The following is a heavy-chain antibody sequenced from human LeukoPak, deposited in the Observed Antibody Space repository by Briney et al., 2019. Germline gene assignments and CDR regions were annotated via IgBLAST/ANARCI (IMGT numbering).Heavy chain of an antibody. CDR1: GYTFNTYG. CDR2: ISPYNGNT. J-gene: IGHJ3*02. D-gene: IGHD1-26*01. V-gene: IGHV1-18*01. Sequence: GASVKVSCKPYGYTFNTYGTTWVRQAPGQGLEWMGWISPYNGNTNYAQKFQGRVTMTTDTSTSTAYMELRSLRSDDTAVYYCARHVQDKNYSGSYYPYWGCAFDIWGQGTMVTVSS. CDR3: ARHVQDKNYSGSYYPYWGCAFDI.